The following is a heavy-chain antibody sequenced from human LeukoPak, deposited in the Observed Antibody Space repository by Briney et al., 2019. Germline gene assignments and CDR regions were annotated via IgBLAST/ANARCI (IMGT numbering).Heavy chain of an antibody. CDR1: GFTFSSYW. CDR2: IYSDGSST. Sequence: PGGSLRLSCAASGFTFSSYWMHWVRQAPGKGLVWVSRIYSDGSSTSYTGSVKGRFTISRDNAKNTLYLQMNSLRAEDRAVYYCARRLVRASLRYGVYGMDVWGQGTTVTVSS. V-gene: IGHV3-74*01. J-gene: IGHJ6*02. CDR3: ARRLVRASLRYGVYGMDV. D-gene: IGHD3-9*01.